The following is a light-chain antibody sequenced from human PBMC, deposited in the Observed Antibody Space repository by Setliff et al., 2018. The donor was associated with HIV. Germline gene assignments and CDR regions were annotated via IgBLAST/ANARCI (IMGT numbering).Light chain of an antibody. V-gene: IGLV3-1*01. CDR2: QDI. CDR1: KLGDKY. Sequence: SYELTQPPSVSVSPGQTASITCSGDKLGDKYACWYQQKPGQSPVLVIYQDIKRPSGIPERFSGSNSGNTATLTISGTQAMDEADYYCQAWNSSIYVFGTG. CDR3: QAWNSSIYV. J-gene: IGLJ1*01.